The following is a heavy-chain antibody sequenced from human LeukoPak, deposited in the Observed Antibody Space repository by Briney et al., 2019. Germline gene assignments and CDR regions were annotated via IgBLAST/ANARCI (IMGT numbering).Heavy chain of an antibody. CDR2: IYTSGST. V-gene: IGHV4-61*02. CDR1: GGSISSGSYY. CDR3: AREAWELLGRGWFDP. J-gene: IGHJ5*02. Sequence: SQTLSLTCTVSGGSISSGSYYWSWIRQPAGKGLEWIGRIYTSGSTNYNPSLKSRVTISVDTSKNQFSLKLSSVTAADMAVYYCAREAWELLGRGWFDPWGQGTLVTVSS. D-gene: IGHD1-26*01.